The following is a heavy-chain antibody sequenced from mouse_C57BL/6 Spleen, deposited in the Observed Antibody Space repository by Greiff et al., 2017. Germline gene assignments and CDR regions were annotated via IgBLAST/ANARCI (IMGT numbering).Heavy chain of an antibody. CDR2: IYPGGGYT. CDR3: AMGSTYYFDY. J-gene: IGHJ2*01. V-gene: IGHV1-63*01. Sequence: QVQLKQSGAELVRPGTSVKMSCKASGYTFTNYWIGWAKQRPGHGLEWIGDIYPGGGYTNYNEKFKGKATLTADKSSSTAYMQFSSLTSEDSAIYYCAMGSTYYFDYWGQGTTLTVSS. CDR1: GYTFTNYW. D-gene: IGHD1-1*01.